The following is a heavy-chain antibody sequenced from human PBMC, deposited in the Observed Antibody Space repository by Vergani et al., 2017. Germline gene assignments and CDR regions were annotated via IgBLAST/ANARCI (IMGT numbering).Heavy chain of an antibody. J-gene: IGHJ4*02. CDR2: IFSNDEK. V-gene: IGHV2-26*01. D-gene: IGHD3-22*01. CDR3: ARLIYYYDSSGYSTKPFDY. Sequence: QVTLKESGPVLVKPTETLTLTCTVSGFSLSNARMGVSWIRQPPGKALEWLAHIFSNDEKSYSTYLKRRLTISKDTSKSQVVLTMTNMDPVDTATYYCARLIYYYDSSGYSTKPFDYWGQGTLVTVSS. CDR1: GFSLSNARMG.